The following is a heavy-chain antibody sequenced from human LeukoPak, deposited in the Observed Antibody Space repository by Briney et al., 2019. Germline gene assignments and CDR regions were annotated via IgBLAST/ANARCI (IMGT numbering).Heavy chain of an antibody. V-gene: IGHV3-23*01. CDR2: ISGSGGST. Sequence: GASLRLSCAASGFTFSSYAMSWVRQAPGKGLEWDSAISGSGGSTYYADSVKGRFTISRDNSKNTLYLQMNSLRAEDTAVYYCAKDQRRAAAGRQYFYYGMDVWGQGTTVTVSS. CDR3: AKDQRRAAAGRQYFYYGMDV. J-gene: IGHJ6*02. D-gene: IGHD6-13*01. CDR1: GFTFSSYA.